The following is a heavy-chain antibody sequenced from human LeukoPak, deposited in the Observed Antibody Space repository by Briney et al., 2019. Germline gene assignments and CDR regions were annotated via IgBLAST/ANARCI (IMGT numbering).Heavy chain of an antibody. CDR1: GFTVSSNY. CDR2: ICSGGST. V-gene: IGHV3-66*01. J-gene: IGHJ4*02. D-gene: IGHD1-26*01. CDR3: ARVRYSGSYYFDY. Sequence: PGGSLRLSCAASGFTVSSNYMSWVRQAPGKGLEWVSVICSGGSTYYADSVKGRFTISRDNSKNTLYLQMNSLRAEDTAVYYCARVRYSGSYYFDYWAREPWSPSPQ.